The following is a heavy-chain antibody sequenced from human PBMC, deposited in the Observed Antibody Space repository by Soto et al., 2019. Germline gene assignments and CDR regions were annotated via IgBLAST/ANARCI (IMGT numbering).Heavy chain of an antibody. J-gene: IGHJ5*02. CDR2: ISGSGGST. Sequence: PGVSVRLSCAASGFTFGSYAMSWFRQAPGKGLEWVSAISGSGGSTYYADSVKGRFTISRDNSKNTLYLQMNSLRAEDTAVYYCEKDPEEEGNISYPIYSWYEPWGQGTLVNVS. CDR3: EKDPEEEGNISYPIYSWYEP. D-gene: IGHD6-6*01. V-gene: IGHV3-23*01. CDR1: GFTFGSYA.